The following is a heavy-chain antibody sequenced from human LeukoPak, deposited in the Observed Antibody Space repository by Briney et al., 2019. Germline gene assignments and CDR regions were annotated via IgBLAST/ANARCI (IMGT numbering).Heavy chain of an antibody. D-gene: IGHD3-22*01. CDR2: IIPIFGTA. V-gene: IGHV1-69*13. CDR1: GGTFSSYA. CDR3: ARVALTYYYDSSGPPDYYYMDV. J-gene: IGHJ6*03. Sequence: ASVKVSCKASGGTFSSYAISWVRQAPGQGLEWMGGIIPIFGTANYAQKFQGRVTITADESTSTAYMELSSLRSEDTAVYYCARVALTYYYDSSGPPDYYYMDVWGKGTTVTISS.